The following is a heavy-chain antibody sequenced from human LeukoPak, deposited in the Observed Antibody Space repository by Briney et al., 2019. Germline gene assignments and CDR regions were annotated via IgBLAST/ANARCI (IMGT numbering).Heavy chain of an antibody. J-gene: IGHJ4*02. D-gene: IGHD3-10*01. CDR3: ARQYFFDF. CDR2: MSFSGGDT. V-gene: IGHV3-23*01. CDR1: GFTFSSYG. Sequence: GGSLRLSCAASGFTFSSYGMSWVRRAPGKGLEWVSSMSFSGGDTHYADSVKGRFTISRDNSKNTLYLQIDSLRVEDTAVYYCARQYFFDFWGQGTLVTVSS.